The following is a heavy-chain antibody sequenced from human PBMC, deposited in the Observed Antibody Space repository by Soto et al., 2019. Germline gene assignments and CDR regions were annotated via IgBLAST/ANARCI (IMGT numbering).Heavy chain of an antibody. CDR3: AREAEAGYDILKGYKDPYFDY. J-gene: IGHJ4*02. D-gene: IGHD3-9*01. Sequence: GGSLRLSCAASGFTFSSYWMHWVRQAPGKGLVWVSRINSDGSSTSYADSVKGRFTISRDNAKNTLYLQMNSLRAEDTDVYYCAREAEAGYDILKGYKDPYFDYWGQGTLVTVSS. V-gene: IGHV3-74*01. CDR1: GFTFSSYW. CDR2: INSDGSST.